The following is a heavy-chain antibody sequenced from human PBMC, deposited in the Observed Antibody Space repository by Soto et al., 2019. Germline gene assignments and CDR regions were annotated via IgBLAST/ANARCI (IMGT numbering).Heavy chain of an antibody. Sequence: QAQLEQSGPEVKRPGASLKVSCKASAYTFTSYHISWVRQAPGQGLEWIGWINAFDDDTNYSQKFQDRVTMTAHRSTDTAYLDLRSLGSDDTAIYYCARTLYGRAFDIWGQGTMVTVSS. CDR3: ARTLYGRAFDI. D-gene: IGHD2-8*01. J-gene: IGHJ3*02. V-gene: IGHV1-18*04. CDR1: AYTFTSYH. CDR2: INAFDDDT.